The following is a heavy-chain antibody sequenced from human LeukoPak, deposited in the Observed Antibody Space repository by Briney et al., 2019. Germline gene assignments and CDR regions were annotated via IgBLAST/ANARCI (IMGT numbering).Heavy chain of an antibody. D-gene: IGHD4-17*01. CDR2: IYSGGGST. Sequence: TGGSLRLSCAASGFTVTNNYMSWVRQAPGKGLEWVSVIYSGGGSTYYADSVKGRFTISRDNSKNTLYLQMNSLRAEDTAVYYCAKAPGKDYGDNLDDWGQGTLVTVSS. J-gene: IGHJ4*02. CDR3: AKAPGKDYGDNLDD. CDR1: GFTVTNNY. V-gene: IGHV3-66*01.